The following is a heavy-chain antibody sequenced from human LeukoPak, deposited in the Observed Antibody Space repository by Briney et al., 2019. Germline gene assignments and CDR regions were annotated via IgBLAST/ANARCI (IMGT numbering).Heavy chain of an antibody. CDR1: GGSISTPGYY. Sequence: SETVSLTCTVSGGSISTPGYYWSWIRQHPGKGLEWIGYIYYSGSTYYNPSLRSRVTISVDTFKNQFSLKLSSVTAADTAVYYCANGGAYCGADCYLPAFDYWGQGTPVTVSS. D-gene: IGHD2-21*02. CDR2: IYYSGST. CDR3: ANGGAYCGADCYLPAFDY. V-gene: IGHV4-31*03. J-gene: IGHJ4*02.